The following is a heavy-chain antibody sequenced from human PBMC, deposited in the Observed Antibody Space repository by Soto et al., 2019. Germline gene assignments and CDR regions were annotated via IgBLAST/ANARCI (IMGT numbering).Heavy chain of an antibody. J-gene: IGHJ5*02. CDR2: IYSSGFT. V-gene: IGHV4-59*11. CDR1: GGSINSHY. D-gene: IGHD3-16*01. CDR3: AIGGGPYNWFGP. Sequence: PSETLSLTCTVSGGSINSHYWSWIRQPPGKRLEWLGYIYSSGFTTYNPSLKGRLTISVETSKNQFSLRLSAVTSADTAVYYCAIGGGPYNWFGPWGQGTLVTVSS.